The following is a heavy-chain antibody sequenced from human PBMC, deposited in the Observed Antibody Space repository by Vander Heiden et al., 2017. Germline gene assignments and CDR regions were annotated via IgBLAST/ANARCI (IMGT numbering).Heavy chain of an antibody. D-gene: IGHD3-10*01. CDR1: GGSISSSSYY. Sequence: QLQLQELGPGLVKPSEALSLTCTVSGGSISSSSYYWGWIRQPPGKGLEWIGSIYYSGSTYYNPSLKSRVTISVDTSKNQFSLKLSSVTAADTAVYYCARSGSGIHDYWGQGTLVTVSS. V-gene: IGHV4-39*01. J-gene: IGHJ4*02. CDR2: IYYSGST. CDR3: ARSGSGIHDY.